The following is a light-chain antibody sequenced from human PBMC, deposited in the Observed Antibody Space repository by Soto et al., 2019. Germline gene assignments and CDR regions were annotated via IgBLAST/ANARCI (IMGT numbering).Light chain of an antibody. CDR3: QQHNNWPRT. Sequence: EIVLTQSPATLSLSPGERATLSCRASQSVSSYLAWYPQKPGQAPRLLIYDSSNTATGIPARFGATWSGTDFTLTITSLEPEDFAVDYCQQHNNWPRTFGKGTKVEIK. V-gene: IGKV3-11*01. CDR2: DSS. J-gene: IGKJ2*01. CDR1: QSVSSY.